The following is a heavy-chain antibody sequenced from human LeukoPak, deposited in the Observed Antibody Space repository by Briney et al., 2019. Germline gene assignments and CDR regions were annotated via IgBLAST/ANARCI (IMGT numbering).Heavy chain of an antibody. J-gene: IGHJ4*02. Sequence: GGSLRLSCAASGFTFSSYEMNWVRQAPGKGLEGVSYISSSGSTIYYADSVKGRFTISRDNAKNSLYLQMNSLRAEDTAVYYCARDLVVRGVITTHPFDYRGQGTLVTVSS. D-gene: IGHD3-10*01. CDR1: GFTFSSYE. V-gene: IGHV3-48*03. CDR3: ARDLVVRGVITTHPFDY. CDR2: ISSSGSTI.